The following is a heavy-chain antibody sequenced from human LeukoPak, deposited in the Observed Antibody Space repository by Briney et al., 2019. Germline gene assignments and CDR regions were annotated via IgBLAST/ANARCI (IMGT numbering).Heavy chain of an antibody. D-gene: IGHD3-10*01. V-gene: IGHV3-49*04. CDR3: SRADYYGSGSPISLDV. CDR1: GFTFSDYY. J-gene: IGHJ6*04. Sequence: PGRSLRLSCAASGFTFSDYYMSWVRQAPGKGLEWVGFIRSGAYGATTEYAASVKGRFIISRDDSKSIAYLQMNSLKTEDTAVYYCSRADYYGSGSPISLDVWGKGTTVTVSS. CDR2: IRSGAYGATT.